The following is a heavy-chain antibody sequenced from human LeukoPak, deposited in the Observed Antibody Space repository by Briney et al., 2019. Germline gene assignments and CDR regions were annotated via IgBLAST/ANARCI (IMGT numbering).Heavy chain of an antibody. J-gene: IGHJ3*01. CDR1: GFTFDDYA. Sequence: GGSLRLSCAASGFTFDDYAMHWVRQVPGKGLEWVSGISWNSGRIGYADSVKGRFTISRDNAKNSLYLQMSSLRDEDTALYYCPKDSYGGSGSYYLYSFDVWGQGTMVTVSS. CDR3: PKDSYGGSGSYYLYSFDV. D-gene: IGHD3-10*01. CDR2: ISWNSGRI. V-gene: IGHV3-9*01.